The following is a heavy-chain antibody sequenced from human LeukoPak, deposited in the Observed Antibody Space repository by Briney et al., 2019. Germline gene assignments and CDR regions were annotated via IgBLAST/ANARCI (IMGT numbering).Heavy chain of an antibody. CDR3: ARHIGGGIEDMDV. Sequence: PSETLSLTCTVSGGSIGTYYWSWVRQSPGTGLEWIGYIYVTGTRYNPYLQSRVTISVDRSRNQFFLKMTSVTAADTAVYYCARHIGGGIEDMDVWSRGTKVTVSS. V-gene: IGHV4-59*08. J-gene: IGHJ6*03. CDR1: GGSIGTYY. D-gene: IGHD3-16*02. CDR2: IYVTGT.